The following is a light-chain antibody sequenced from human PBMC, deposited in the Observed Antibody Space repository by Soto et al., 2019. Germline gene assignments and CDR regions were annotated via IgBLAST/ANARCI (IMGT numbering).Light chain of an antibody. CDR3: QQRSNWWT. V-gene: IGKV3-11*01. J-gene: IGKJ1*01. CDR2: DAS. CDR1: QSIGGY. Sequence: EIVLTQSPATLSLSPGERATLSCRTSQSIGGYLAWYQHKPGQAPRLLIYDASNRATGIPARFSGSGSGTVFTLTISILEPEDFAVYSCQQRSNWWTFGQGTKLEIK.